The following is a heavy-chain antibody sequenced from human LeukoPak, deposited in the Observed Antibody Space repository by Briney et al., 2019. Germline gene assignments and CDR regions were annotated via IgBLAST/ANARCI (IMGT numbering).Heavy chain of an antibody. CDR1: GFTFSSLW. D-gene: IGHD6-13*01. Sequence: GGSLRLSCVASGFTFSSLWMSWVRQAPGKGLEFVANIDQDGSVRNYVDSVKGRFIISRDNAKNSLYLQMDSLRAEDTAVYFCARDPGSSSFDYWGLGTPVTVSS. CDR2: IDQDGSVR. CDR3: ARDPGSSSFDY. V-gene: IGHV3-7*01. J-gene: IGHJ4*02.